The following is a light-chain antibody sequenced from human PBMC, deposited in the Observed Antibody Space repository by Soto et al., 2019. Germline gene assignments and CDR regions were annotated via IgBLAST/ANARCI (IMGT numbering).Light chain of an antibody. CDR2: WAS. CDR3: QQHYNTPWT. J-gene: IGKJ1*01. V-gene: IGKV4-1*01. Sequence: DIVMTQSPDSLAVSLGDRSTINCNSSQSVLYSSNNKNYLAWYQQKAGQPPKLLIYWASTRESGVPDRFSGSGSGTDFTLTISSLQAEDVAVYYCQQHYNTPWTFGQGTKVDIK. CDR1: QSVLYSSNNKNY.